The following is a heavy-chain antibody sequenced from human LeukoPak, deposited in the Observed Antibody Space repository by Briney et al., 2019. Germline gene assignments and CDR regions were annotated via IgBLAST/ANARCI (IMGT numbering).Heavy chain of an antibody. J-gene: IGHJ4*02. V-gene: IGHV1-69*05. CDR3: ARAHRPAAGTAFDY. CDR2: IIPIFGTA. Sequence: SVKVSCKASGGTFSSYAISWVRQAPGQGREWMGGIIPIFGTANYAQKFQGRVTITTDESTSTAYMELSSLRSEDTAGYYCARAHRPAAGTAFDYWGQGTLVTVSS. CDR1: GGTFSSYA. D-gene: IGHD6-13*01.